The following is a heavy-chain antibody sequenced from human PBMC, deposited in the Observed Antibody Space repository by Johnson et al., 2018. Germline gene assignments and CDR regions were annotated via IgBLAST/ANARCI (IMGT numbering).Heavy chain of an antibody. Sequence: QVQLVESGAEVKKPGASVKVSCKASGYTFTSYHVHWVRQAPGQGLEWLGIINPSGGSTTYSQKLQGRVTVTRDTSPSTVYMGVNSLRSEDAAVYYCASASHSNNGYHYGLDGWGQGTTVTVSS. CDR2: INPSGGST. D-gene: IGHD1/OR15-1a*01. V-gene: IGHV1-46*04. CDR1: GYTFTSYH. CDR3: ASASHSNNGYHYGLDG. J-gene: IGHJ6*02.